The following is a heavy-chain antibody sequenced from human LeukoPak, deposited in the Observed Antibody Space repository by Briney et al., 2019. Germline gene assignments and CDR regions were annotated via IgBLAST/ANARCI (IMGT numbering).Heavy chain of an antibody. J-gene: IGHJ4*02. Sequence: SETLSLTCAVYGGSFSGYYWSWIRQSPGKGLEWIGEINHSGGTNYNPSLKSRVTISVDTSKNQFSLKLSSVTAADTAVYYCARGGLGDDYGWEFDYWGQGTLVTVSS. V-gene: IGHV4-34*01. CDR2: INHSGGT. CDR3: ARGGLGDDYGWEFDY. D-gene: IGHD4-17*01. CDR1: GGSFSGYY.